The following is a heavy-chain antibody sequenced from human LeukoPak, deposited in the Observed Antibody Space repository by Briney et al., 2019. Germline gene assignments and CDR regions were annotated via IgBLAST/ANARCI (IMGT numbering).Heavy chain of an antibody. J-gene: IGHJ4*02. CDR1: GFTFSSYS. CDR2: ISGTSHTI. CDR3: ARYSGSYYMGDY. Sequence: GGSLRLSCAASGFTFSSYSMNWVRQAPGKGLEWVSYISGTSHTIYYADSVEGRFTISRDNAKNSLYLQMNSLRAEDTAVYYCARYSGSYYMGDYWGQATLVTVSS. V-gene: IGHV3-48*01. D-gene: IGHD3-10*01.